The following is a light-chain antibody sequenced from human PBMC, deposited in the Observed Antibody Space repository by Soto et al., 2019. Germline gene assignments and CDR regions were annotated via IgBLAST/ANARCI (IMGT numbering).Light chain of an antibody. J-gene: IGKJ4*01. CDR3: QKYNSAPLT. CDR1: QGIAPY. CDR2: ATS. Sequence: DVQMTQSPSSLSAFVGDRVTITCRASQGIAPYLACFQQKPGKVPKLLIYATSTLQSGVPSRFSGSGSGTDFTLTINVLQPEDVGTYYCQKYNSAPLTFCGGTKVEIK. V-gene: IGKV1-27*01.